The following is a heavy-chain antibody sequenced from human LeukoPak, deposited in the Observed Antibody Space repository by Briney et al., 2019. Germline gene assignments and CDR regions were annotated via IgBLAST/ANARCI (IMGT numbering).Heavy chain of an antibody. CDR1: GYSISSDYY. CDR2: IYTSGST. CDR3: AQGNYDILTGYPPSWFDP. V-gene: IGHV4-38-2*01. J-gene: IGHJ5*02. D-gene: IGHD3-9*01. Sequence: SETLSLTCAVSGYSISSDYYWGWIRQPPGKGLEWIGRIYTSGSTNYNPSLKSRVTISVDTSKNQFSLKLSSVTAADTAVYYCAQGNYDILTGYPPSWFDPWGQGTLVTVSS.